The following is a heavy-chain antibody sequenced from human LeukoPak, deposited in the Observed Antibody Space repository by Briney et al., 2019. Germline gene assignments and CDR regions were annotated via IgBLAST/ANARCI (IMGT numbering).Heavy chain of an antibody. D-gene: IGHD3-3*01. CDR1: GYTFISYY. CDR2: LDPSGGST. CDR3: AKGGDYDFWSGYSYYFDY. V-gene: IGHV1-46*01. Sequence: ASVKVSCKASGYTFISYYMHWVRQAPGQGLEWMGILDPSGGSTTYAQKFQGRVTMTRDTSTSTVYVELSSLRSEDTAVYYCAKGGDYDFWSGYSYYFDYWGQGTLVSVSS. J-gene: IGHJ4*02.